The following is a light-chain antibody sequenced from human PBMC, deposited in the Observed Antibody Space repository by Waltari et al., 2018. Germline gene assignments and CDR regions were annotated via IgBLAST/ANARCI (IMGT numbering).Light chain of an antibody. J-gene: IGKJ3*01. V-gene: IGKV3-15*01. CDR1: QSVSGN. CDR2: GAS. Sequence: EIMMTQSPATLSVSPGVRATLSCRASQSVSGNLAWHQQKPGQAPRLLIYGASSRATGIPARFSGSGSGTEFTLTISSLQSEDFAVYYCQQYSSWPPTFGPGTKVDIK. CDR3: QQYSSWPPT.